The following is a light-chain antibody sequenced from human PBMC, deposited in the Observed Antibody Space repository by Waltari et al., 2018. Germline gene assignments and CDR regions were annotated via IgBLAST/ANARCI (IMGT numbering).Light chain of an antibody. V-gene: IGKV3-11*01. CDR1: QSVGDF. Sequence: EIVLTQSPVTLSLSPGEGATLSCKTSQSVGDFLAWYQQRPGQAPRLLISDAPLRAAGIPARFSGSGSGTDFTLTISSLESEDSAVYFCQQRNSWPLTFGPGTTV. CDR3: QQRNSWPLT. CDR2: DAP. J-gene: IGKJ3*01.